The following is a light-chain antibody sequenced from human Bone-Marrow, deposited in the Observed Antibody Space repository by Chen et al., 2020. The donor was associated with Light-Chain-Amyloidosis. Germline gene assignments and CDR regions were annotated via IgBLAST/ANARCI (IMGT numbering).Light chain of an antibody. V-gene: IGKV3-15*01. J-gene: IGKJ1*01. CDR3: QQYKNWPPWT. Sequence: EIVMTQSPDTLSVSPGETATLSCRASESVGSNVAWHQQRPGQAPRLLIYSASIMATGVPARFRGSGSGTEFTLTISSPQSEDSALYYCQQYKNWPPWTFGQGTKVEIK. CDR2: SAS. CDR1: ESVGSN.